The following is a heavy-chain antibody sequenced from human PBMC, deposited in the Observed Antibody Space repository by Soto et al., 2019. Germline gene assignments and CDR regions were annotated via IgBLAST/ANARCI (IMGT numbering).Heavy chain of an antibody. CDR1: GGSISSYY. CDR3: ARQHGDFEYFQH. CDR2: IYYSGST. J-gene: IGHJ1*01. V-gene: IGHV4-59*08. Sequence: SETLSLTCTVSGGSISSYYWSWIRQPPGKGLEWIGYIYYSGSTNYNPSLKSRVTISVDTSKNQFSLKLSSVTAADTAVYYCARQHGDFEYFQHWGQGTLVTVSS. D-gene: IGHD4-17*01.